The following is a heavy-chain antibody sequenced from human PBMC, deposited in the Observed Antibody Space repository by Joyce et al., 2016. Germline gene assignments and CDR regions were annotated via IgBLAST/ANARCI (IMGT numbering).Heavy chain of an antibody. CDR1: GGRFRGFF. CDR3: ARSQWLAPLMY. Sequence: QVQLQQWGAGLLKPSETLSLTCAVSGGRFRGFFWTWVRQAPGKGLEWIGDSNNSGVTNYNPSLKTRVTFSVDTSKNQFSLKLTSLGAADTAVYYCARSQWLAPLMYWGQGTPVTVSS. J-gene: IGHJ4*02. V-gene: IGHV4-34*01. CDR2: SNNSGVT. D-gene: IGHD6-19*01.